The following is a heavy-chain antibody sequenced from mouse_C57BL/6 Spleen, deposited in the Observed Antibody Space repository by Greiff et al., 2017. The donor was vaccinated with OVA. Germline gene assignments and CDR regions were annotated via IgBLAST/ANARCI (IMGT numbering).Heavy chain of an antibody. J-gene: IGHJ4*01. D-gene: IGHD1-1*01. V-gene: IGHV1-80*01. CDR2: IYPGDGDT. CDR3: ARSGATVVANYYAMDY. Sequence: VKLMESGAELVKPGASVKISCKASGYAFSSYWMNWVKQRPGKGLEWIGQIYPGDGDTNYNGKFKGKATLTADKSSSTAYMQLSSLTSEDSAVYFCARSGATVVANYYAMDYWGQGTSVTVSS. CDR1: GYAFSSYW.